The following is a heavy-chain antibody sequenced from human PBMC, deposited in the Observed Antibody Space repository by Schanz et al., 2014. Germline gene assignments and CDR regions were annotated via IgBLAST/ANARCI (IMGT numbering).Heavy chain of an antibody. CDR1: GFTISSYS. CDR3: AIIGVMVAVAGTRADY. CDR2: IISSGSYI. Sequence: EVHLVESGGGLVKRGGSLRLSCAASGFTISSYSMNWVRQAPGKGLEWVSSIISSGSYIYYADSVKGRFSISRDNAKNSLFLQMNRLRAEVTSLYYCAIIGVMVAVAGTRADYWGQGTLVTVSS. J-gene: IGHJ4*02. D-gene: IGHD6-19*01. V-gene: IGHV3-21*01.